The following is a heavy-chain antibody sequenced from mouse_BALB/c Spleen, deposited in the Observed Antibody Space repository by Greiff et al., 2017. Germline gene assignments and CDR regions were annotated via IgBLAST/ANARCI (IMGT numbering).Heavy chain of an antibody. Sequence: EVQLQQSGAELVRPGALVKSSCKASGFNIKDYYMHWVKQRPEQGLEWIGWIDPENGNTIYDPKFQGKASITADTSSNTAYLQLSSLTSEDTAVYYCASYYDWYFDVWGAGTTVTVSS. J-gene: IGHJ1*01. V-gene: IGHV14-1*02. CDR2: IDPENGNT. D-gene: IGHD1-1*01. CDR1: GFNIKDYY. CDR3: ASYYDWYFDV.